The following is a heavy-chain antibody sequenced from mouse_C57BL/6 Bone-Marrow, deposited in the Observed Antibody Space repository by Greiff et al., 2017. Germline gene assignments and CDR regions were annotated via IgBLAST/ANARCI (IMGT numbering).Heavy chain of an antibody. V-gene: IGHV1-26*01. D-gene: IGHD4-1*01. CDR1: GYTFTDYY. CDR2: INPNNGGT. J-gene: IGHJ4*01. Sequence: VQLQQSGPELVKPGASVKISCKASGYTFTDYYMNWVQQSHGKSLEWIGDINPNNGGTSYNQKFKGKATLTVDKSSSTAYMELRSLTSEDSAVYYCARNWDEDYYAMDYWGQGTSVTVSS. CDR3: ARNWDEDYYAMDY.